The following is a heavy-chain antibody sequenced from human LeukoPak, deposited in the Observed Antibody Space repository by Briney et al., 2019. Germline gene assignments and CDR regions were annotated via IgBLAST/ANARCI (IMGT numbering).Heavy chain of an antibody. CDR1: GGSFSGYY. CDR3: ATRTGDIVATIPSYFDY. J-gene: IGHJ4*02. CDR2: INHSGST. V-gene: IGHV4-34*01. Sequence: SETLSLTCAVYGGSFSGYYWSWIRQPPGKGLEWIWEINHSGSTNYNPSLKSRVTISVDTSKNQFSLKLSSVTAADTAVYFCATRTGDIVATIPSYFDYWGQGTLVTVSS. D-gene: IGHD5-12*01.